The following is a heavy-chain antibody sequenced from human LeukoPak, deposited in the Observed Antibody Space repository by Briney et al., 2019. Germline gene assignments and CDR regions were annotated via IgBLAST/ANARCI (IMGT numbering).Heavy chain of an antibody. CDR2: INHSGST. J-gene: IGHJ4*02. Sequence: PSETLSLTCAVYGGSFSGYYWSWIRQPPGKGLEWIGEINHSGSTNYNPSLKSRVTISVDTSKNQFSLKLSSVTAADTAVYYCARVISGYVGFDYWGQGTLVTVSS. D-gene: IGHD5-12*01. V-gene: IGHV4-34*01. CDR3: ARVISGYVGFDY. CDR1: GGSFSGYY.